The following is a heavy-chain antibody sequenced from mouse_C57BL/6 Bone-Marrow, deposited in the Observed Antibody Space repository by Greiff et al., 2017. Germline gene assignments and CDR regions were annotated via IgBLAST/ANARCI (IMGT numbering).Heavy chain of an antibody. J-gene: IGHJ2*01. CDR2: IDPENGDT. CDR1: GFNIKDDY. D-gene: IGHD1-1*01. Sequence: EVQLQQSGAELVRPGASVKLSCTASGFNIKDDYMHWVKQRPEQGLEWIGWIDPENGDTEYASKFQGKATITADTSSNTAYLQLSSLTSEDTAVYYCTTLLRTREYYFDYWGQGTTLTVSS. V-gene: IGHV14-4*01. CDR3: TTLLRTREYYFDY.